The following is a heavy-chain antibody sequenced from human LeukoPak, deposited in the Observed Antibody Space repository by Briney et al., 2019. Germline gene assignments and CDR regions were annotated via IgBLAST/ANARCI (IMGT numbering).Heavy chain of an antibody. Sequence: PSETLSLTCTVSGDSISGSNWWNWVRQPPGKGLEWIGGIYHSGSTNYNPSLKSRVTMSVDKSKNQFSLKLSSVTAADTAVFYCVRRRYNYGFDSWGQGSLVTVSS. CDR1: GDSISGSNW. CDR2: IYHSGST. D-gene: IGHD5-18*01. J-gene: IGHJ4*02. V-gene: IGHV4-4*02. CDR3: VRRRYNYGFDS.